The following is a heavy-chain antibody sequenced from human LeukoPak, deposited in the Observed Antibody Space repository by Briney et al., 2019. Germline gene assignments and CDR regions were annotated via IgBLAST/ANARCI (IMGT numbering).Heavy chain of an antibody. Sequence: ASVKVSCKASGYTFTGYYMHWVRQAPGQGLEWMRWINPNSGGTNYAQKFQGWVTMTRDTSISTAYMELSRLRSDDTAVYYCARELRYFDWLLKGHNWFDPWGQGTLVTVSS. CDR2: INPNSGGT. CDR1: GYTFTGYY. CDR3: ARELRYFDWLLKGHNWFDP. D-gene: IGHD3-9*01. J-gene: IGHJ5*02. V-gene: IGHV1-2*04.